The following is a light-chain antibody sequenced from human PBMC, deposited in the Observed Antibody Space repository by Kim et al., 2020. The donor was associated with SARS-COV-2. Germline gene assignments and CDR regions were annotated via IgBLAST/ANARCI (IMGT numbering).Light chain of an antibody. V-gene: IGKV1-5*03. Sequence: EGERVTIPGRASQRIYSSLAWYRRKPGNVPKILINKASTLESGVPSRFSGGESGTDFTLPISSRNPNNFATYYCQQLFTYPITFGQETRLEI. J-gene: IGKJ5*01. CDR3: QQLFTYPIT. CDR1: QRIYSS. CDR2: KAS.